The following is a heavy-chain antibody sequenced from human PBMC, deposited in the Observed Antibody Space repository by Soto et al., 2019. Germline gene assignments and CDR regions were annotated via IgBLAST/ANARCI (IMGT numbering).Heavy chain of an antibody. V-gene: IGHV1-18*04. J-gene: IGHJ3*02. CDR2: ISAYNGNT. D-gene: IGHD3-22*01. CDR1: GYTFTSYG. CDR3: ARVRVTMIVVVITPDGAFDI. Sequence: ASVKVSCKASGYTFTSYGISWVRQAPGQGLEWMGWISAYNGNTNYARKLQGRVTMTTDTSTSTAYMELRSLRSDDTAVYYCARVRVTMIVVVITPDGAFDIWGQGTMVTVSS.